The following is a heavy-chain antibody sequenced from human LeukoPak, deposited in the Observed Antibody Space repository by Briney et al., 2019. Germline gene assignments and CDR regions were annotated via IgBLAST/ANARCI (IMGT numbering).Heavy chain of an antibody. CDR1: GDSISSSFYY. J-gene: IGHJ5*02. D-gene: IGHD2-15*01. Sequence: PSETLSLTCSVSGDSISSSFYYWGWIRHPPGKGLEWIGAVFYSGTTYYRPSLKSRLTISVDTPKNQFFLRLTSMTAADTAVYYCARPLSLGYCSGGSCYGRGAWFDRWGQGTLVTVSS. V-gene: IGHV4-39*01. CDR3: ARPLSLGYCSGGSCYGRGAWFDR. CDR2: VFYSGTT.